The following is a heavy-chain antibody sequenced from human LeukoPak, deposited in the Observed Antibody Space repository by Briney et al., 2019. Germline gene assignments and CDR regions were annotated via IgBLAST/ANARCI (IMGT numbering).Heavy chain of an antibody. Sequence: APVKVSCKASGYTFTSYGISWVRQAPGQGLEWMGWISAYNGNTNYAQKLQGRVTMTTDTSTNTAYMELRSLRSDDTAVYYCARGDNWNDGAPSGYWGQGTLLTVSS. CDR3: ARGDNWNDGAPSGY. CDR2: ISAYNGNT. D-gene: IGHD1-20*01. CDR1: GYTFTSYG. J-gene: IGHJ4*02. V-gene: IGHV1-18*01.